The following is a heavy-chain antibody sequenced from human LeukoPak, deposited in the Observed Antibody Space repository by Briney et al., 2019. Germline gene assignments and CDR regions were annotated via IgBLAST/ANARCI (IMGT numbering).Heavy chain of an antibody. D-gene: IGHD2-21*01. J-gene: IGHJ3*02. CDR1: EFTFSTFW. Sequence: GGSLRLSCAASEFTFSTFWMSWVRQAPGKGVEWVANIKADGSGKHYVDSVEGRFSISRDNARSSLYLQMNSLRAEDTAVYYCVRDSDYQRNSGGLYAHYDALDIWGHGTMVTVSS. V-gene: IGHV3-7*01. CDR2: IKADGSGK. CDR3: VRDSDYQRNSGGLYAHYDALDI.